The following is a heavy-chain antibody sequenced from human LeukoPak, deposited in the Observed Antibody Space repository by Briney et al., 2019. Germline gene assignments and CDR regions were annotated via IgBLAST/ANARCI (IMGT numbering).Heavy chain of an antibody. J-gene: IGHJ6*02. Sequence: KPGGSLRLSCAASGFTFSNFGINWVRQAPGKGLEWVSSISSSSSYISYADSVKGRFTISRDNAKNSLDLQMNSLRAEDTAVYYCARDYYDSSGYYYYYYYGMDVWGQGTTVTVSS. V-gene: IGHV3-21*01. CDR2: ISSSSSYI. CDR3: ARDYYDSSGYYYYYYYGMDV. D-gene: IGHD3-22*01. CDR1: GFTFSNFG.